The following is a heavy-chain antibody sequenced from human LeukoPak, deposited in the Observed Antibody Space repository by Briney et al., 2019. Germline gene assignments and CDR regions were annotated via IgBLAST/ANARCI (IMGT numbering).Heavy chain of an antibody. CDR3: ARGRRGSTYGYPDY. D-gene: IGHD5-18*01. Sequence: PSEALSLTCSVSGGSITDNNYCWTWVRQPPRGGLEEIGSFHVGIPYYNPSLKSRVTLSLATSKNQFSLDLNSVTAADTAVCYCARGRRGSTYGYPDYWGQGTLVTVSS. CDR1: GGSITDNNYC. CDR2: FHVGIP. V-gene: IGHV4-39*07. J-gene: IGHJ4*02.